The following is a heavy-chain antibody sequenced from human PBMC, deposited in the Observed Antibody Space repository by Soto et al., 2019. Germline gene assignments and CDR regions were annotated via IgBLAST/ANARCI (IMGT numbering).Heavy chain of an antibody. J-gene: IGHJ4*02. CDR3: ARMRYSSSCEYYFDY. Sequence: QVQLVQSGAEVKKPGASVKVSCKASGYTFTSYYMHWVRKPPGQGLEWMGIINPSGGSTSYAQKFPGRVTMTRDTSTSTVYMELSSLRSEDTAVYYCARMRYSSSCEYYFDYWGQGTLVTVSS. D-gene: IGHD6-13*01. CDR2: INPSGGST. V-gene: IGHV1-46*01. CDR1: GYTFTSYY.